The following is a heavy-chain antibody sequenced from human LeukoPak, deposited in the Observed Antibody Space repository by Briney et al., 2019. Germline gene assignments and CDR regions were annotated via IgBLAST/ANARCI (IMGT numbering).Heavy chain of an antibody. CDR1: GYTFTSYY. CDR3: AREPTHTRGMDV. J-gene: IGHJ6*02. V-gene: IGHV1-46*01. Sequence: ASVKVSCKASGYTFTSYYMHWVRQAPGQGLEWMGIINPSGGSTSYAQKFQGRVTMTRDTSTCTVYMELSSLRSEDTAVYYCAREPTHTRGMDVWGQGTTVTVSS. CDR2: INPSGGST.